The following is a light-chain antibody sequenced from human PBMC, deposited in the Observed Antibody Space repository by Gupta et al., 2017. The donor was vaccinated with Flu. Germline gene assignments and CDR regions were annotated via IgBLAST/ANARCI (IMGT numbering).Light chain of an antibody. CDR3: TSYTRSHTWV. Sequence: QSALTHPASVSGSPGQSITISCTGSSSDIGAYKYVSWYQQESGKAPKLMVYEVSNRPSGVSYRFSGSKSGNTASLTISGLQAEDEGDYYCTSYTRSHTWVFGGGTKVSVL. V-gene: IGLV2-14*01. CDR1: SSDIGAYKY. J-gene: IGLJ3*02. CDR2: EVS.